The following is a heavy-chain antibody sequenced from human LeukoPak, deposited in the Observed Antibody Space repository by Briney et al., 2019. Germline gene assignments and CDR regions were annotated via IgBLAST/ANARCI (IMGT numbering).Heavy chain of an antibody. CDR1: GYTFTSYG. CDR2: ISAYNGNT. CDR3: ATVRLRLGELPADY. Sequence: ASVKVSCKASGYTFTSYGISWVRQAPGQGLEWMGWISAYNGNTNYAQKLQGRVTMTTDTSTSTAYMELRSLRSDDTAVYYCATVRLRLGELPADYWGQGTLVTVSS. V-gene: IGHV1-18*01. J-gene: IGHJ4*02. D-gene: IGHD3-16*01.